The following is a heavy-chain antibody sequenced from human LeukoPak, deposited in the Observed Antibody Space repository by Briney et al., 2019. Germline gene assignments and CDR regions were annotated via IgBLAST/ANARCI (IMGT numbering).Heavy chain of an antibody. V-gene: IGHV3-7*01. D-gene: IGHD4-17*01. CDR3: TRDALYGDPSYYYMDV. Sequence: PGGSLRLSCAASGFTFNGFWMSWVSQAPGKGLEWVANIKQDGSDIYYLGSVRGRFTISRDNAMNSLYLQMNSLRAEDTAVYYCTRDALYGDPSYYYMDVWGKGTTVTVSS. J-gene: IGHJ6*03. CDR2: IKQDGSDI. CDR1: GFTFNGFW.